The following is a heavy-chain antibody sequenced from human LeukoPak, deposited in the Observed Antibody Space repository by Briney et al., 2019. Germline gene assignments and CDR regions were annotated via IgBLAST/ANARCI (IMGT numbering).Heavy chain of an antibody. D-gene: IGHD1-26*01. V-gene: IGHV4-59*01. Sequence: KPSETLSLTCSASGGSISNYFWSWIRQPPAKGLEWIGYIYYRGSTNYNPSLKSRVTISVDTSKNQFSLKLSSVTAADTAVYYCARYQVGADYYFDYWGQGTLVTVSS. CDR3: ARYQVGADYYFDY. CDR1: GGSISNYF. J-gene: IGHJ4*02. CDR2: IYYRGST.